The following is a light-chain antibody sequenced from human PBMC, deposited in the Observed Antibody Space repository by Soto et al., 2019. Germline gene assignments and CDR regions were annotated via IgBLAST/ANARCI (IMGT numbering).Light chain of an antibody. CDR3: QQYYSTPPRT. V-gene: IGKV4-1*01. CDR1: QSVLYSSNNKNY. Sequence: DIVMTQSPDSLAVSLGERATINCKSSQSVLYSSNNKNYLAWYQQKTGQPPKLLIYWASTRESGVPDRFSGSGSGTDFPLTISSLQAEDVAVYYCQQYYSTPPRTFGQGTKVEIK. CDR2: WAS. J-gene: IGKJ1*01.